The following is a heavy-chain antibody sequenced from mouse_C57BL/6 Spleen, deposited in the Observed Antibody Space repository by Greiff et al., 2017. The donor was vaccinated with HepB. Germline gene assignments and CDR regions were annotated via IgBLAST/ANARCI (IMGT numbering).Heavy chain of an antibody. Sequence: VKLQQPGAELVRPGSSVKLSCKASGYTFTSYWMHWVKQRPIQGLEWIGNIDPSDSETHYNQKFKDKATLTVDKSSSTAYMQLSSLTSEDSAVYYCVTTVVAPGFAYWGQGTLVTVSA. J-gene: IGHJ3*01. CDR1: GYTFTSYW. CDR2: IDPSDSET. D-gene: IGHD1-1*01. V-gene: IGHV1-52*01. CDR3: VTTVVAPGFAY.